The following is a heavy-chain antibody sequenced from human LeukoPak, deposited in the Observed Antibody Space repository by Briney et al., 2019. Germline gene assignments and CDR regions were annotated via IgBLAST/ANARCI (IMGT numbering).Heavy chain of an antibody. CDR3: VKDLVATIDHYYYGMDV. D-gene: IGHD5-12*01. CDR1: GGSVSSGSYY. CDR2: IYNSVRT. J-gene: IGHJ6*02. Sequence: SETLSLTCIVSGGSVSSGSYYWSWIRQPPGKGLEWIGYIYNSVRTNYNPSLKSRVTISVDTSKNQLSLKLSSVTAADTAVYFCVKDLVATIDHYYYGMDVWGQGTTVTVSS. V-gene: IGHV4-61*01.